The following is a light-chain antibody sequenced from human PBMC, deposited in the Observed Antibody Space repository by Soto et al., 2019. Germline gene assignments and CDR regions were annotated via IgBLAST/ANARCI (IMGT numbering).Light chain of an antibody. CDR2: AAS. CDR1: QSISNY. CDR3: QQRYSTPRT. J-gene: IGKJ1*01. V-gene: IGKV1-39*01. Sequence: DIQMTQSPSSLSASVGDRVTITCRASQSISNYLNWYQQKPGKAPKLLMYAASSLQSGVPSRFGGSGTVTDFTLTISSLQPEDFATYYCQQRYSTPRTFGQGTKVEIK.